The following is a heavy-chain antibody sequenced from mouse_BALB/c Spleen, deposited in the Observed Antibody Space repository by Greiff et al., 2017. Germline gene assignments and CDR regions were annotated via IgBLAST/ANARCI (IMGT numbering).Heavy chain of an antibody. CDR2: ISSGGGST. J-gene: IGHJ4*01. Sequence: EVHLVESGGGLVKPGGSLKLSCAASGFAFSSYDMSWVRQTPEKRLEWVAYISSGGGSTYYPDTVKGRFTISRDNAKNTLYLQMSSLKSEDTAMYYCARQGGLRLRDAMDYWGQGTSVTVSS. V-gene: IGHV5-12-1*01. CDR1: GFAFSSYD. D-gene: IGHD1-2*01. CDR3: ARQGGLRLRDAMDY.